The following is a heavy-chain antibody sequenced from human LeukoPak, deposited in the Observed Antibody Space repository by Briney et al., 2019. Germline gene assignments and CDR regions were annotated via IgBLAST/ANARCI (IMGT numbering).Heavy chain of an antibody. D-gene: IGHD6-13*01. J-gene: IGHJ5*01. Sequence: GGSLRLSCAASGSTFRTYGMHWVRQAPGKGPEWVAVISDDGNAKKYADSVKGRFTISRDNSNNTLYLQMNTLTDDDTAVYYCAKGMGYRGSWSNWFDPWGQGTLVTVSS. V-gene: IGHV3-30*18. CDR1: GSTFRTYG. CDR2: ISDDGNAK. CDR3: AKGMGYRGSWSNWFDP.